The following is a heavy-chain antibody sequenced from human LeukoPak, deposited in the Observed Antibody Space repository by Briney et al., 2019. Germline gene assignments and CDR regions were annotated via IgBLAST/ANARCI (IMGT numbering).Heavy chain of an antibody. J-gene: IGHJ4*02. V-gene: IGHV3-48*03. CDR1: GFTFSSYE. CDR3: ARVADTGTIFDLGLGPYNFDY. D-gene: IGHD4-17*01. CDR2: ISSSGSTI. Sequence: GGSLRLSCAASGFTFSSYEMNWVRQAPGKGLEWVSIISSSGSTIHYVDSVKGRLIISRDNAKNSLYLQMNSLRAEDTSVYYCARVADTGTIFDLGLGPYNFDYWGQGTLVTVSS.